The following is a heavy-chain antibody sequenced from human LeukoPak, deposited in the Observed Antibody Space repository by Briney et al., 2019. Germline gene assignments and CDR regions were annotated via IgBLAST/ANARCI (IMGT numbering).Heavy chain of an antibody. CDR1: GFTFSSYG. V-gene: IGHV3-33*01. J-gene: IGHJ3*02. D-gene: IGHD4-17*01. CDR3: ARDNDGERAFDI. Sequence: GGSLRLSCAASGFTFSSYGMHWVRQAPGKGLEWVAAIWYDGSNKYYADSVKGRFTISRDNSKNTLYLQMNSLRAEDTAVYYCARDNDGERAFDIWGQGTMVTVSS. CDR2: IWYDGSNK.